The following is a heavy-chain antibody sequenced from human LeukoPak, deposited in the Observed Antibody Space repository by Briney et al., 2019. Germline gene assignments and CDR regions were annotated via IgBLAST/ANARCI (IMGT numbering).Heavy chain of an antibody. D-gene: IGHD2-15*01. CDR3: AKVVGYFDY. Sequence: GRSLRLSCAASGFTFDDYAMHWVRQAPGKGLEWVSAISGSGGSTYYADSVKGRFTISRDNSKNTLYLQMNSLRAEDTAVYYCAKVVGYFDYWGQGTLVTVSS. V-gene: IGHV3-23*01. CDR2: ISGSGGST. J-gene: IGHJ4*02. CDR1: GFTFDDYA.